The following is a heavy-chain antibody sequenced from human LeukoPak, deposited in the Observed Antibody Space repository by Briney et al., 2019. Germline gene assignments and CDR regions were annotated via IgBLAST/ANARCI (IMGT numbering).Heavy chain of an antibody. J-gene: IGHJ5*02. CDR3: ARVVGPRRYYYGSGSYYYWFDP. V-gene: IGHV4-34*01. D-gene: IGHD3-10*01. CDR2: INHSGST. Sequence: PSETLSLTCAVYGGSFSGYYWSWIRQPPGKGLEWIGEINHSGSTNYNPSLKSRVTISVDTSKNQFSLKLSSVTAADTAVYYCARVVGPRRYYYGSGSYYYWFDPWGQGTLVTVSS. CDR1: GGSFSGYY.